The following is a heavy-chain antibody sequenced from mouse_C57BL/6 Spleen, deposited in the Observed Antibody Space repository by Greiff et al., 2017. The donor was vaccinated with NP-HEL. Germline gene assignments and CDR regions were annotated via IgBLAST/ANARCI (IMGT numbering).Heavy chain of an antibody. V-gene: IGHV1-59*01. CDR2: IDPSDSYT. J-gene: IGHJ2*01. CDR1: GYTFTSYW. Sequence: QVQLQQPGAELVRPGTSVKLSCKASGYTFTSYWMHWVKQRPGQGLEWIGVIDPSDSYTNYNQKFKGKATLTVDTSSSTAYMQLSSLTSEDSAVYYCASGGDGNYRYYFDYWGQGTTLTVSS. CDR3: ASGGDGNYRYYFDY. D-gene: IGHD2-1*01.